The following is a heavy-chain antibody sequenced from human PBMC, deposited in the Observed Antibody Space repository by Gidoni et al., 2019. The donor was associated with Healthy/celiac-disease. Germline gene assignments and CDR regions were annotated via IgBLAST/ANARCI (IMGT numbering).Heavy chain of an antibody. D-gene: IGHD6-13*01. J-gene: IGHJ4*02. CDR1: GFTFSSYS. CDR3: ARGNIAAAGTSSDY. Sequence: EVQLVESGGGLVKPGGSLRLSCAASGFTFSSYSMNWVRQAPGKGLEWGSSISSSSSYIYYADSVKGRFTISRDNAKNSLYLQMNSLRAEDTAVYYCARGNIAAAGTSSDYWGQGTLVTVSS. V-gene: IGHV3-21*01. CDR2: ISSSSSYI.